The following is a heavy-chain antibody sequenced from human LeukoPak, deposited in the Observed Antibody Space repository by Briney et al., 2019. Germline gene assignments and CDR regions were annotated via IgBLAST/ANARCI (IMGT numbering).Heavy chain of an antibody. V-gene: IGHV1-18*01. Sequence: ASVNVSCKASGYSFSNYGISWVRQVPGQGLEWMGWISAYNGNTNYAQKFQGRVTMTTDTSTSTAHMELRSLRSDDTAVYFCARDPDYWGQGTLVTVSS. CDR2: ISAYNGNT. J-gene: IGHJ4*02. CDR3: ARDPDY. CDR1: GYSFSNYG.